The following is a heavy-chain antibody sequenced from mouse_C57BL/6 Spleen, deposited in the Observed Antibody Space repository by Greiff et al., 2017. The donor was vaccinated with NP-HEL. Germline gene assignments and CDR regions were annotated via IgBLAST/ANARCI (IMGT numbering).Heavy chain of an antibody. Sequence: QETGAERGKPGASGKLSFTSSFYTFTIYFIHFFNHIPGRGLEWIGRIDPNSGGTKYNEKFKSKATLTVDKPSSTAYMQLSSLTSEDSAVYYCARRYYGSSLDYWGQGTTLTVSS. CDR3: ARRYYGSSLDY. CDR2: IDPNSGGT. V-gene: IGHV1-72*01. J-gene: IGHJ2*01. D-gene: IGHD1-1*01. CDR1: FYTFTIYF.